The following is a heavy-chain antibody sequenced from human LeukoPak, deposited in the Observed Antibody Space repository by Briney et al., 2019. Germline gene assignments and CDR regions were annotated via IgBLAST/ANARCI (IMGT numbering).Heavy chain of an antibody. CDR1: GGSISSGSYY. V-gene: IGHV4-61*02. CDR3: ARERGGILAAPTYYFDY. Sequence: PSETLSLTCTVSGGSISSGSYYWSWIRQPAGKGLEWIGRIYTSGSTNYNPSLKSRVTISVDTSKNQFSLKLSSATAADTAVYYCARERGGILAAPTYYFDYWGQGTLVTVSS. J-gene: IGHJ4*02. CDR2: IYTSGST. D-gene: IGHD2-15*01.